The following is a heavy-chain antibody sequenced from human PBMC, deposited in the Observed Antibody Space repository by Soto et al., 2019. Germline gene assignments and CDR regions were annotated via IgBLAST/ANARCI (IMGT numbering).Heavy chain of an antibody. J-gene: IGHJ4*02. CDR2: INPNSGGT. D-gene: IGHD2-21*01. CDR3: ARDCRCGPSDY. V-gene: IGHV1-2*04. Sequence: VASVKCSCKASGYTFTGYYMHWVRQAPGQGLEWMGWINPNSGGTNYAQKFQGWVTMTRDTSISTAYMELSRLRSDDTAVYYCARDCRCGPSDYWGQGTLVTVSS. CDR1: GYTFTGYY.